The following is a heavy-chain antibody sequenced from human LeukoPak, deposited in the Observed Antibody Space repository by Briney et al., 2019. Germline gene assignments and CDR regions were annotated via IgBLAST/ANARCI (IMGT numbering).Heavy chain of an antibody. CDR1: GYSISSGYY. CDR3: ARAPVYYYYMDV. CDR2: IYHIGST. Sequence: PSETLSLTCTVSGYSISSGYYWGWIRQPPGKGREWIGSIYHIGSTYYNPSLKSRVTISVDTSKNQFSLKLSSVPAADTAVYYCARAPVYYYYMDVWGKGTTVTVSS. J-gene: IGHJ6*03. V-gene: IGHV4-38-2*02.